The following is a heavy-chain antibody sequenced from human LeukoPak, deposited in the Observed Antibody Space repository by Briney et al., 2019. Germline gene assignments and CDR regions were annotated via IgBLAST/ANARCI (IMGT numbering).Heavy chain of an antibody. Sequence: ASVKVSCKASGYTFTSYGISWVRQAPGQGLEWMGWISAYNGNTDYAQKLQGRVTMTTDTSTSTAYMELRSLRFDDTAVYYCARSSFFSWWILNYMDVWGKGTTVTVS. J-gene: IGHJ6*03. V-gene: IGHV1-18*01. D-gene: IGHD2-2*03. CDR2: ISAYNGNT. CDR1: GYTFTSYG. CDR3: ARSSFFSWWILNYMDV.